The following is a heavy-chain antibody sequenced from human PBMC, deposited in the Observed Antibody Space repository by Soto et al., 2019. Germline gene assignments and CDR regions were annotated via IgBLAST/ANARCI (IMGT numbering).Heavy chain of an antibody. D-gene: IGHD3-22*01. CDR1: GFSLSTSGVG. Sequence: QITLKESGPTLVKPTQTLTLTCTFSGFSLSTSGVGVGWIRQPPGKALEWLALIYWDDDKRYSPSLKSRLTITKDTSKNQVVLTMTNMDPVDTATYYCARTTEYYYDSSGYSPTPCFDYWGQGTLVTVSS. CDR2: IYWDDDK. J-gene: IGHJ4*02. CDR3: ARTTEYYYDSSGYSPTPCFDY. V-gene: IGHV2-5*02.